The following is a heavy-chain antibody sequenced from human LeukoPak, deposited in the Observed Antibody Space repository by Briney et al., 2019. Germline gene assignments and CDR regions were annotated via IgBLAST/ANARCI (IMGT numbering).Heavy chain of an antibody. CDR2: IYSGGST. CDR1: GFTFSSDY. CDR3: ARNWFDH. J-gene: IGHJ5*02. V-gene: IGHV3-53*05. Sequence: PGGSLRLSCAAYGFTFSSDYMSWVRQAPGKGLEWVSVIYSGGSTYYADSVKGRFTISRDKSKNTVYLQMNSLRFEDTAMYYCARNWFDHWGQGTLVTVSS.